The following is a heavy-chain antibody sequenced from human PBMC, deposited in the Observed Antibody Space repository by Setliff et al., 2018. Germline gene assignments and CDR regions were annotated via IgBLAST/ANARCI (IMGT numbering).Heavy chain of an antibody. D-gene: IGHD1-7*01. CDR1: GFTFDSHA. J-gene: IGHJ4*02. Sequence: GSLRLSCAASGFTFDSHAMAWVRQAPGKRLEWVSGISASGGGTYYPDSVKGRFSISRDNSKNMLYLEVNSLRAEDTAVYYCVRRELQLRRYFDFWGQGTLVTVSS. CDR3: VRRELQLRRYFDF. CDR2: ISASGGGT. V-gene: IGHV3-23*01.